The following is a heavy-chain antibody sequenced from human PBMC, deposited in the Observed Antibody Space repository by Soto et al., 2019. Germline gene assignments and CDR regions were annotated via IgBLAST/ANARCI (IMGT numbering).Heavy chain of an antibody. CDR1: GFTFSSYG. V-gene: IGHV3-30*18. J-gene: IGHJ6*02. CDR3: EKDWGVRHIHYFYGMDV. Sequence: QVQLVESGGGVVQPGRSLRLSCAASGFTFSSYGMHWVRQAPGKGLEWVAVISYDGSDKYYADSMKGRFTISRDTSNNTLYLQMNGLRAEDSAVHYCEKDWGVRHIHYFYGMDVWGQGTTVTVSS. CDR2: ISYDGSDK. D-gene: IGHD3-10*01.